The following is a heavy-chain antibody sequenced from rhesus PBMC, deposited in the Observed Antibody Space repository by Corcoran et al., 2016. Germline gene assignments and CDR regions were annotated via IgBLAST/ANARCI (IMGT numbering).Heavy chain of an antibody. CDR1: GGSLSGGSG. J-gene: IGHJ4*01. V-gene: IGHV4S7*01. D-gene: IGHD4-29*01. Sequence: QVQLQESGPGLLKPSETLSLTCPVSGGSLSGGSGWGWIRQPPGQGLGGVGWIWSIYSSSGNTYYNPSLKSRVTISTDTSKNQFSLKLSSVTAADTAVYYCARAPPGGSQIFDYWGQGVLVTVSS. CDR2: IYSSSGNT. CDR3: ARAPPGGSQIFDY.